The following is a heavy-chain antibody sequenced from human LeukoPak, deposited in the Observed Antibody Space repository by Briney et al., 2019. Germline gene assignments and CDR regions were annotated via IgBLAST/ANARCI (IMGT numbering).Heavy chain of an antibody. D-gene: IGHD2-15*01. Sequence: TSETLSLTCTVSGGSITSYYWSWIRQPPGKGLEWFGYIYYSGSTNYNPSLKSRVTISVDTSKNQFSLQLSSVTAADTAVYYCARGGSVCSGGSCYDYYNYYYYMDVWGKGTTVTVSS. CDR1: GGSITSYY. CDR3: ARGGSVCSGGSCYDYYNYYYYMDV. CDR2: IYYSGST. V-gene: IGHV4-59*01. J-gene: IGHJ6*03.